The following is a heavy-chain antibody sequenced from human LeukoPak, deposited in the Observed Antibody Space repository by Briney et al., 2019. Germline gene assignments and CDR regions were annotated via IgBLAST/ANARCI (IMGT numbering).Heavy chain of an antibody. D-gene: IGHD2-15*01. CDR2: ITGSGGST. V-gene: IGHV3-23*01. CDR3: ARDRVVVAATEGYYFDY. CDR1: GFTFSSYA. J-gene: IGHJ4*02. Sequence: GGSLRLSCAASGFTFSSYAMSWVRQAPGKGLEWVSDITGSGGSTHYADSVKGRFTISRDNSKNTLYLQMNGLRAEDTAVHYCARDRVVVAATEGYYFDYWGQGTLVTVSS.